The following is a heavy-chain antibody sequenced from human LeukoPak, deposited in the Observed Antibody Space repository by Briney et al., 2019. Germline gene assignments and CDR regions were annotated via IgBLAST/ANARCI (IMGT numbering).Heavy chain of an antibody. CDR2: IRYDGSNK. V-gene: IGHV3-30*02. D-gene: IGHD3-10*01. CDR3: AKDGRYYGSGSLYYYYYYMDV. CDR1: GFTFSSYG. Sequence: GGSLRLSCAASGFTFSSYGMHWVRQAPGKGLEWVAFIRYDGSNKYYADSVKGRFTISRDNSKNTLYLQMNSLRAEDTAVYYCAKDGRYYGSGSLYYYYYYMDVWGKGTTVTISS. J-gene: IGHJ6*03.